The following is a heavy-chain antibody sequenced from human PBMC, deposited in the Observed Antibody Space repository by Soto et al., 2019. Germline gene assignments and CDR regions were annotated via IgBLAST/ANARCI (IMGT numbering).Heavy chain of an antibody. V-gene: IGHV3-23*01. Sequence: GGSLRLSCAASGFTFSSYAMSWVRQAPGKGLEWVSAISGSGGSTYYADSVKGRFTISRDNSKNTLYLQMNSLRAEDTAVYYCAKDLTGYSSGWYQDAFDTWGQGTMVTVSS. CDR1: GFTFSSYA. CDR3: AKDLTGYSSGWYQDAFDT. CDR2: ISGSGGST. D-gene: IGHD6-19*01. J-gene: IGHJ3*02.